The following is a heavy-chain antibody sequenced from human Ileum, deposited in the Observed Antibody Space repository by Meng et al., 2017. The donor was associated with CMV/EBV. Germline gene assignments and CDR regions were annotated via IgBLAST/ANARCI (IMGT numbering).Heavy chain of an antibody. V-gene: IGHV3-11*01. J-gene: IGHJ3*02. Sequence: GGSLRLSCAASGFTFSDYYMSWIRQAPGKGLEWVSYISPADRTIHYADSANGRFTISRDNAKNSLCLQMNSLRAEDTAVYYCARNLCGSSSGWPYAFDIWGQGTVVTVSS. CDR2: ISPADRTI. CDR3: ARNLCGSSSGWPYAFDI. D-gene: IGHD2-2*01. CDR1: GFTFSDYY.